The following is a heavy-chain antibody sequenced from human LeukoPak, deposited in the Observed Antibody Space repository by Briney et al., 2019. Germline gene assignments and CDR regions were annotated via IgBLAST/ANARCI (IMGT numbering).Heavy chain of an antibody. CDR1: GYTFTSYG. CDR3: ARDRCSSTSCYGPGGY. D-gene: IGHD2-2*01. V-gene: IGHV1-18*01. CDR2: ISAYNGNT. J-gene: IGHJ4*02. Sequence: ASVKVSXKASGYTFTSYGISWVRQAHGQGLEWMGWISAYNGNTNYAQKLQGRVTMTTDTSTSTAYMELRSLRSDDTAVYYCARDRCSSTSCYGPGGYWGQGTLVTVSS.